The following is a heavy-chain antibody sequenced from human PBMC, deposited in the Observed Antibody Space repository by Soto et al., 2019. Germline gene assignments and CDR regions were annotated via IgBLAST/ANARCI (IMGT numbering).Heavy chain of an antibody. Sequence: GESLKISCKGSGYSFTSYWIGWVRQMPGKGLEWMGIIYPGDSDTRYSPSFQGQVTISADKSISTAYLQWSSLKASDTAMYYCARSLKQQLVPNYYYGMDVWGQGTTVTVSS. CDR2: IYPGDSDT. V-gene: IGHV5-51*01. CDR3: ARSLKQQLVPNYYYGMDV. J-gene: IGHJ6*02. D-gene: IGHD6-13*01. CDR1: GYSFTSYW.